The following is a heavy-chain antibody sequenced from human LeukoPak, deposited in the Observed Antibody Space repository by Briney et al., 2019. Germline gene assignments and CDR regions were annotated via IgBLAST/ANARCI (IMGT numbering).Heavy chain of an antibody. CDR2: ISSSSSYI. CDR1: GCTFSSYS. CDR3: ARDKEYSSSLQPMDA. Sequence: GGSLRLSCAASGCTFSSYSMNWVRQAPGKGLEWVSSISSSSSYIYYADSVKGRFTISRDNAKNSLYLQMNSLRAEDTAVYYCARDKEYSSSLQPMDAWGQGTTVTVSS. J-gene: IGHJ6*02. V-gene: IGHV3-21*01. D-gene: IGHD6-6*01.